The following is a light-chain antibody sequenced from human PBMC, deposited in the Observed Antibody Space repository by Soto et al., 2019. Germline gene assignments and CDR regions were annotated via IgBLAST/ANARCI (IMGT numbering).Light chain of an antibody. J-gene: IGKJ4*01. CDR2: AAS. Sequence: DIQMTQSPSSLSASVGDRVTITCRASQGINSHLNWYQQKPGKAPKLLIYAASNLQSGVPSRFSGSGSGTDFTFTISSLQPEDVATYLCQQYDNLPPLSFGGGTKVDIK. CDR1: QGINSH. CDR3: QQYDNLPPLS. V-gene: IGKV1-33*01.